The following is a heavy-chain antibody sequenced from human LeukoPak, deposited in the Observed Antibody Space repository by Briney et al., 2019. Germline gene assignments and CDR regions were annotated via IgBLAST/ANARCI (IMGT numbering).Heavy chain of an antibody. V-gene: IGHV4-59*01. CDR2: IYYSGST. Sequence: SETLSLTCTVSGGSISSYYWSWIRQPPGKGLEWIGYIYYSGSTNYNPSLKSRVTISVDTSKNQFSLKLSSVTAADTAVSYCARSLWFRELLSPFAYWGQGTLVTVSS. J-gene: IGHJ4*02. D-gene: IGHD3-10*01. CDR3: ARSLWFRELLSPFAY. CDR1: GGSISSYY.